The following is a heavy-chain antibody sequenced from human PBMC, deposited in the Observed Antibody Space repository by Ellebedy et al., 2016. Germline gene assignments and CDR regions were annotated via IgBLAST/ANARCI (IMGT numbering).Heavy chain of an antibody. V-gene: IGHV3-23*01. CDR1: GFTFSSYA. Sequence: GESLKISXVASGFTFSSYAMSWVRQAPGKGLEWVSSISGSGSSTYYGDSVKGRFTISRDNSKSTLYLQMNTLRAEDTAVYYCAKALDYWGQGTLVTVSS. J-gene: IGHJ4*02. CDR3: AKALDY. CDR2: ISGSGSST.